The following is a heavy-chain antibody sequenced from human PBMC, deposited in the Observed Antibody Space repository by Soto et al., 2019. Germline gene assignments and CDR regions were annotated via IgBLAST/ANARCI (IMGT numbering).Heavy chain of an antibody. CDR3: AKLKGNSWLDS. J-gene: IGHJ5*01. Sequence: PSETLSLTCTVSGGSIDRSNYYWDWLRQPPGKGLEWIGTTYYNGNAYYNPSLKSRVTMSVDTSKNQFSLQLNSVTPDDTAVYDCAKLKGNSWLDSWGQGTQVTVSS. CDR1: GGSIDRSNYY. CDR2: TYYNGNA. V-gene: IGHV4-39*01.